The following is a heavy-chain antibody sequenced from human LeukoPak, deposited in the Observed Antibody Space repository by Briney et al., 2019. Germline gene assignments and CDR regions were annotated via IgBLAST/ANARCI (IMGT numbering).Heavy chain of an antibody. CDR1: GYTFTSYG. CDR3: ARQATWEVSVDY. CDR2: ISAYNGNT. Sequence: ASVKVSCKASGYTFTSYGISWVRQAPGEGLEWMGWISAYNGNTNYAQKLQGRVTKTTDTSTSTAYMELRSLRSDDTAVYYCARQATWEVSVDYWGQGTLVTVSS. J-gene: IGHJ4*02. D-gene: IGHD5-12*01. V-gene: IGHV1-18*04.